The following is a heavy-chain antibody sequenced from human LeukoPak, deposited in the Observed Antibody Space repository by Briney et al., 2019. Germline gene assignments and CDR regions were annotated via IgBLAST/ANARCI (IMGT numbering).Heavy chain of an antibody. V-gene: IGHV3-43*01. CDR3: AKDEIRGRYDFWSGYYLGGAFDI. D-gene: IGHD3-3*01. J-gene: IGHJ3*02. Sequence: PGRSLRLSCAASRFTFYDYTMHSGRGAPGHGVGGVSLISWDGGSAYYADSVKGRFTIYRDNSKNSLYLQMNSLRTEDTALYYCAKDEIRGRYDFWSGYYLGGAFDIWGQGTMVTVSS. CDR2: ISWDGGSA. CDR1: RFTFYDYT.